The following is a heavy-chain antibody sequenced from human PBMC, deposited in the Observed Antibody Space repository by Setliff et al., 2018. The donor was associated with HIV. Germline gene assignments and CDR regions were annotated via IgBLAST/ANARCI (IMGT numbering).Heavy chain of an antibody. CDR1: GYTFTEYY. CDR3: ARTGYSSGWYYYYGMDV. CDR2: IYPNTGGT. D-gene: IGHD6-19*01. Sequence: GASVKVSCKASGYTFTEYYIHWVRQAPGQGREWMGWIYPNTGGTNYAQKFQGRVTMTRDTSISTAYMELSRLRSDDTALYYCARTGYSSGWYYYYGMDVWGQGTTVTVSS. J-gene: IGHJ6*02. V-gene: IGHV1-2*02.